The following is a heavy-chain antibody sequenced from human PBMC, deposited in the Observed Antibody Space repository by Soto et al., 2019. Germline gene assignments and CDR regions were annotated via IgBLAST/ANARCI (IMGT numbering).Heavy chain of an antibody. CDR3: ARAYYYRGFWSGYKQYNWFDP. CDR2: INHSGST. CDR1: GGSFSGYY. V-gene: IGHV4-34*01. J-gene: IGHJ5*02. D-gene: IGHD3-3*01. Sequence: QVQLQQWGAGLLKPSETLSLTCAVYGGSFSGYYWSWIRQPPGKGLEWIGEINHSGSTNYNPSLKSRVTISVDTSKNQFSLKLSSVTAADTAVYYCARAYYYRGFWSGYKQYNWFDPWGQGTLVTVSS.